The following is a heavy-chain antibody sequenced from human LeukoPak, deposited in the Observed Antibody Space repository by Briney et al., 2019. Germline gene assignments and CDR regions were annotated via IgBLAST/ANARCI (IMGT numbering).Heavy chain of an antibody. CDR3: ARRLGYCSSTSCPITAFDI. V-gene: IGHV4-59*01. CDR2: TYYSGST. Sequence: SETLSLTCTVSGGSISSYYWSWIRQPPGKGLEWIGYTYYSGSTNYNPSLKSRVTISVDTSENQFSLKLSSVTAADTAVYYCARRLGYCSSTSCPITAFDIWGQGTMVTVSS. J-gene: IGHJ3*02. CDR1: GGSISSYY. D-gene: IGHD2-2*01.